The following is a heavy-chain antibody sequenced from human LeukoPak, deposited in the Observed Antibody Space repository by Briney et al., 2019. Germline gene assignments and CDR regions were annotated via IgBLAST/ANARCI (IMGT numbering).Heavy chain of an antibody. CDR1: GFTFSSYA. CDR3: AKDSQSSYFDY. V-gene: IGHV3-23*01. Sequence: GSLRLSCAPSGFTFSSYAMSWVRQAPGKGLEWVSSISASGGSTYYADSVKGRFTISRDNSKNTLYLQMNSLRAEDTAVYYCAKDSQSSYFDYWGQGTLVTVSS. D-gene: IGHD3-16*02. J-gene: IGHJ4*02. CDR2: ISASGGST.